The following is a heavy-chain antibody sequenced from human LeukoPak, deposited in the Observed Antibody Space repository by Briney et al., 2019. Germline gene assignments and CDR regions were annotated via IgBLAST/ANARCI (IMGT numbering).Heavy chain of an antibody. D-gene: IGHD6-19*01. CDR2: ISYSSSIV. CDR3: ARNMYTSGWYRLGY. Sequence: GGSLRLSCAASGFAFSSYSMNWVRQAPGKGLEWVSYISYSSSIVYYADSVKGRFTISRDNAKNSLSLQMNSLRAEDTAVYYCARNMYTSGWYRLGYWGQGTLVTVSS. J-gene: IGHJ4*02. CDR1: GFAFSSYS. V-gene: IGHV3-48*01.